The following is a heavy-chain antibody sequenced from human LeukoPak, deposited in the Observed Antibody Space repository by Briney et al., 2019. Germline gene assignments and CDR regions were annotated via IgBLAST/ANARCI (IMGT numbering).Heavy chain of an antibody. CDR3: ATLHYYYYYMDV. J-gene: IGHJ6*03. Sequence: ASVTVSCRASGYTFTSYDINWVRQATGQGLEWMGWMNPNSGNTGYAQKFQGRVTMTRNTSISTAYMELSSLRSEDTAVYYCATLHYYYYYMDVWGKGTTVTVSS. CDR1: GYTFTSYD. CDR2: MNPNSGNT. V-gene: IGHV1-8*01.